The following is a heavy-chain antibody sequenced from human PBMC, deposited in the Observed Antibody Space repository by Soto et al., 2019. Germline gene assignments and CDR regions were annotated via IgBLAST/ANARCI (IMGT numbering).Heavy chain of an antibody. V-gene: IGHV3-33*01. Sequence: QVDLVESGGGVVQPGKSLRLSCATSGFTFSEDAMHWVRQAPGKGLEWVAVIWYDGSKKHYADSVKGRFTISRDNSENTLFLQMNSLTAEDTAVYWCAREGRRTAMFSGFDYWGQGALVTVSS. CDR3: AREGRRTAMFSGFDY. CDR1: GFTFSEDA. J-gene: IGHJ4*02. CDR2: IWYDGSKK. D-gene: IGHD5-18*01.